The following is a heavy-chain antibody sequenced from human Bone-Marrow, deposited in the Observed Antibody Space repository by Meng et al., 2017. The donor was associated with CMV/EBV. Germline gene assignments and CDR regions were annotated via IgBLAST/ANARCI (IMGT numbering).Heavy chain of an antibody. V-gene: IGHV3-48*04. CDR3: ARDYPYSSSVYYYYYGMDV. D-gene: IGHD6-6*01. CDR2: ISSSSSTI. CDR1: GFTFSSYS. J-gene: IGHJ6*02. Sequence: GGSLRLSCAASGFTFSSYSMNWVRQAPGKGLEWVSYISSSSSTIYYADSVKGRFTISRDNAKNSLYLQMNSLRAEDTAVYYCARDYPYSSSVYYYYYGMDVWGQGTTVTVSS.